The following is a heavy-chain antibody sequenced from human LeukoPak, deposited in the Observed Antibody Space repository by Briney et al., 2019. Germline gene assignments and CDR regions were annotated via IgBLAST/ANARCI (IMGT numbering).Heavy chain of an antibody. D-gene: IGHD2-21*02. Sequence: ASVKVSCKASGYTFNIYYIHWVRQAPGQGLDWMGIINPGGGSTSYAQKFQGRVTVTRDTSTSTVYMELSSLKSEDTAVYYCALGGVVTASPHNWFDPWGQGTLVTVSS. J-gene: IGHJ5*02. V-gene: IGHV1-46*02. CDR1: GYTFNIYY. CDR3: ALGGVVTASPHNWFDP. CDR2: INPGGGST.